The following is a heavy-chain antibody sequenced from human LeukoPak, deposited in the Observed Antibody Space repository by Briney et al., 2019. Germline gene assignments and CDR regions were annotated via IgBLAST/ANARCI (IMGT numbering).Heavy chain of an antibody. Sequence: SETLSLTCAVSGYSISSGHYWVWIRQPPGKGLEWIGSIYHSGSTNYNPSLKSRVTMSVDTSKNELSLKLSSVTAADTAVYYCARGTVIDCWGQGALVTVSS. CDR3: ARGTVIDC. CDR2: IYHSGST. J-gene: IGHJ4*02. V-gene: IGHV4-38-2*01. D-gene: IGHD4-17*01. CDR1: GYSISSGHY.